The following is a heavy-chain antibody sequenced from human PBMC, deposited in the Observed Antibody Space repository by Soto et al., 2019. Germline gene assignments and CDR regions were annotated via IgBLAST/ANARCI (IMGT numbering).Heavy chain of an antibody. Sequence: SETLSLTCAVYGGSFSGYYWSWIRQPPGKGLEWIGEINHSGSTNYNTSLKSRVTISVDTSKNQFSLKLSSVTAADTAVYYCARGGAPGYDYVWGSYRQTGLFDYWGQGTLVTVLL. CDR1: GGSFSGYY. CDR2: INHSGST. V-gene: IGHV4-34*01. J-gene: IGHJ4*02. CDR3: ARGGAPGYDYVWGSYRQTGLFDY. D-gene: IGHD3-16*02.